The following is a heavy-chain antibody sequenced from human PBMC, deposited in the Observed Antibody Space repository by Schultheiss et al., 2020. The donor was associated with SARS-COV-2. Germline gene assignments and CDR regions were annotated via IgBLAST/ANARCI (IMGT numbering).Heavy chain of an antibody. CDR3: ANWVVVVPAEGLSWFDP. D-gene: IGHD2-2*01. CDR1: GGSISSYY. V-gene: IGHV4-59*01. CDR2: IYYSGST. Sequence: SETLSLTCTVSGGSISSYYWSWIRQPPGKGLEWIGYIYYSGSTNYNPSLKSRVTISVDTSKNQFSLKLSSVTAADTAVYYCANWVVVVPAEGLSWFDPWGQGTLVTVSS. J-gene: IGHJ5*02.